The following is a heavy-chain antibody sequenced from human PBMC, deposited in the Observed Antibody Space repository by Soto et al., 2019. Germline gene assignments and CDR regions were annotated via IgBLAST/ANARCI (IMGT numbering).Heavy chain of an antibody. CDR2: INPNSGGT. J-gene: IGHJ6*02. CDR3: ARVAAQDFWSGYLGYYYYAMDV. Sequence: ASVKVSCKASGYTFTGYYMHWVRQAPGQGLEWMGWINPNSGGTNYAQKFQGRVTMTRDTSISTAYMELSRLRSDDTAVYYCARVAAQDFWSGYLGYYYYAMDVWGQGTTVTVSS. CDR1: GYTFTGYY. V-gene: IGHV1-2*02. D-gene: IGHD3-3*01.